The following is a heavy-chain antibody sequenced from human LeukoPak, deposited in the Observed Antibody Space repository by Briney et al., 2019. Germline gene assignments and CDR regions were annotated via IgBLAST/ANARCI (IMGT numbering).Heavy chain of an antibody. J-gene: IGHJ4*02. D-gene: IGHD6-19*01. Sequence: GGSLRLSCAASGFTFSSYSMNWVRQAPGKGLEWVSAISGSGGSTYYADSVKGRFTISRDNSKNTLYLQMNSLRAEDTAVYYCAKEREQWLATPGYWGQGTLVTVSS. V-gene: IGHV3-23*01. CDR3: AKEREQWLATPGY. CDR1: GFTFSSYS. CDR2: ISGSGGST.